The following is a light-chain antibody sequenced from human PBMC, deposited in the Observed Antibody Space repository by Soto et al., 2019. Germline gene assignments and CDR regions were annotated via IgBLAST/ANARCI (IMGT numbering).Light chain of an antibody. V-gene: IGLV2-14*03. CDR3: SSYTTSNTRQIV. CDR1: SSDVGGYNY. CDR2: DVS. Sequence: ALTQPASGYGSPGQSITISCTETSSDVGGYNYVSWYQHHPGKAPKLMIFDVSNRPSGVSNRFSGSKSGNTASLTISGLQPEDEADYYCSSYTTSNTRQIVFGTGTKVTVL. J-gene: IGLJ1*01.